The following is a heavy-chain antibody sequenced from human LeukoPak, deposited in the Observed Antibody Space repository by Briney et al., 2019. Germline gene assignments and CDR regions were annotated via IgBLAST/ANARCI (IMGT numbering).Heavy chain of an antibody. V-gene: IGHV1-69*13. J-gene: IGHJ4*02. CDR1: GGTFSTYA. CDR2: IIPIFGIP. D-gene: IGHD1-26*01. CDR3: ATYVYSSGSYLMLPPDY. Sequence: SVTVSFKASGGTFSTYAISWVRQAPGQGLEWMGGIIPIFGIPNYAQKFQGRVTINADESTTTAYMELSSLRSEDTAVYYCATYVYSSGSYLMLPPDYWGQGTLVTVSS.